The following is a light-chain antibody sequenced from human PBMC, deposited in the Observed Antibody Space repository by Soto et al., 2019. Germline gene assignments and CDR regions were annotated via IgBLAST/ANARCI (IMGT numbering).Light chain of an antibody. CDR1: SSDVGRHNY. J-gene: IGLJ3*02. V-gene: IGLV2-14*01. CDR3: SSYTSSSIWV. CDR2: DVS. Sequence: QSALTQPASVSGSPGQSITVSCTGTSSDVGRHNYVSWYQQHPGKAPKLIIYDVSNRPSGVSNRFSGSKSGNTASLTISGLQAEDEADYYCSSYTSSSIWVFGGGTKLTVL.